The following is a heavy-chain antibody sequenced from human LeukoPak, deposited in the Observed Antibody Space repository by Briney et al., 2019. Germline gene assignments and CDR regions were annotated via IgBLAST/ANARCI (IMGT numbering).Heavy chain of an antibody. CDR2: IWYDGSNK. D-gene: IGHD6-13*01. CDR3: AREGIAAAGRGVNWFDP. CDR1: GFIFSSYG. V-gene: IGHV3-33*08. Sequence: GGSLRLSCAASGFIFSSYGMHWVRQASGKGLEWVAVIWYDGSNKYYADSVKGRFTISRDNSKNTLYLQMNSLRAEDTAVYYCAREGIAAAGRGVNWFDPWGQGTLVTVSS. J-gene: IGHJ5*02.